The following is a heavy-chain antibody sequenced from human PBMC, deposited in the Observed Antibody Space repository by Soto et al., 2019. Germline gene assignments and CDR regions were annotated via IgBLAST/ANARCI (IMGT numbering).Heavy chain of an antibody. CDR1: GFTVSTKY. V-gene: IGHV3-66*01. D-gene: IGHD3-16*01. Sequence: EVQLVESGGGLVQPGGSLRLSCEASGFTVSTKYMSWVRQAPGKGLEWVSVIYSGGSTFYADSVRGRFTISRDNSKNTVKLQMNSLRAEDTAVYYCARDPWASDYWGQGTLVTVSS. CDR2: IYSGGST. J-gene: IGHJ4*02. CDR3: ARDPWASDY.